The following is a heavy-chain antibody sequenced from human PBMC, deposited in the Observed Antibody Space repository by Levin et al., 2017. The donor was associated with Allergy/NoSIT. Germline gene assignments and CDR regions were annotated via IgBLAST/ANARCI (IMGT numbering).Heavy chain of an antibody. CDR3: ARDREPTRRDY. CDR2: IWYDGSNK. Sequence: GGSLRLSCATSGFTFSNYGIHWVRQAPGKGLEWVSFIWYDGSNKYYADSVKGRFTISRDKSKNTVYLQMNSLRAEDTAVYYCARDREPTRRDYWGQGTLVTVS. D-gene: IGHD1-14*01. V-gene: IGHV3-33*01. J-gene: IGHJ4*02. CDR1: GFTFSNYG.